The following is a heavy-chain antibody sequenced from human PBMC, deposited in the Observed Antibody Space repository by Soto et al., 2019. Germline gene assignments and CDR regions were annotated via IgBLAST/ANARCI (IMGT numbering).Heavy chain of an antibody. Sequence: PSETLSLTCAVYGGSFSGYYCSWTRQPPGKGLEWIGEINHSGSTNYNPSLKSRVTISVDTSKNQFSLKLSSVTAADTAVYYCARERPWLVPNWFDPWGQGTLVTVSS. J-gene: IGHJ5*02. V-gene: IGHV4-34*01. D-gene: IGHD6-19*01. CDR2: INHSGST. CDR3: ARERPWLVPNWFDP. CDR1: GGSFSGYY.